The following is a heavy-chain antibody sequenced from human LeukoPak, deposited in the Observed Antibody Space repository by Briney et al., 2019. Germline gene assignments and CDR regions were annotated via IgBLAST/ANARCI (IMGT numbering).Heavy chain of an antibody. CDR1: GFTFSSYT. CDR3: ASFGDQPTQYYYYYMDV. CDR2: ISGTSSYI. V-gene: IGHV3-21*01. Sequence: GRSLRLSCEASGFTFSSYTMSWVRQAPGKGLEWVSCISGTSSYIYYADSLKGRFTISRDNAKNSLYLQMNSLRAEDTAVYYCASFGDQPTQYYYYYMDVWGKGTTVTVSS. J-gene: IGHJ6*03. D-gene: IGHD4-17*01.